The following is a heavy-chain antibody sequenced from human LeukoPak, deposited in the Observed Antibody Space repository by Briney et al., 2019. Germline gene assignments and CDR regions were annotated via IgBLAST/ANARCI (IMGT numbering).Heavy chain of an antibody. D-gene: IGHD2/OR15-2a*01. CDR3: ANFYLDT. Sequence: SQTLSLTCAISGDTVSSNSAAWNWIRQSPSRDLEWLGRTYFRSKWYNDYAESLKGRISINPDTSKNQFSLHLNSVNPEDTAVYYCANFYLDTWSQGSLVTVSS. V-gene: IGHV6-1*01. CDR1: GDTVSSNSAA. CDR2: TYFRSKWYN. J-gene: IGHJ5*02.